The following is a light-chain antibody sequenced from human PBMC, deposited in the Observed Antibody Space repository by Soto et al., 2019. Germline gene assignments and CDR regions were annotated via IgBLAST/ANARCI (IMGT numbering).Light chain of an antibody. J-gene: IGKJ1*01. CDR1: QSVSTSY. CDR2: DAF. Sequence: EILLTQSPGTLSLSPGERATLSCRASQSVSTSYVAWYQQKFGQAPRLLIYDAFSRATGIPDRFSASGSGTDFTLTIRRLEPEDFAVYYCQQYKTFGQGTKVDIK. CDR3: QQYKT. V-gene: IGKV3-20*01.